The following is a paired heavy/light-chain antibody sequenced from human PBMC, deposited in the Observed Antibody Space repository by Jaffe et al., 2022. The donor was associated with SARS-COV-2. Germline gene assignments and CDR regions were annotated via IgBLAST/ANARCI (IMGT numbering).Heavy chain of an antibody. J-gene: IGHJ2*01. V-gene: IGHV1-46*01. CDR1: GYTFTSYY. D-gene: IGHD5-12*01. Sequence: QVQLVQSGAEVKKPGASVKVSCKASGYTFTSYYMHWVRQAPGQGLEWMGIINPSGGSTSYAQKFQGRVTMTRDTSTSTVYMELSSLRSEDTAVYYCARDFRDGYNQKRSSHWYFDLWGRGTLVTVSS. CDR3: ARDFRDGYNQKRSSHWYFDL. CDR2: INPSGGST.
Light chain of an antibody. Sequence: DIQMTQSPSSLSASVGDRVTITCRASQGISNYLAWFQQKPGKAPKSLIYAASSLQSGVPSKFSGSGSGTDFTLTISSLQPEDFATYYCQQYNSYPLTFGQGTKLEIK. V-gene: IGKV1-16*02. J-gene: IGKJ2*01. CDR2: AAS. CDR1: QGISNY. CDR3: QQYNSYPLT.